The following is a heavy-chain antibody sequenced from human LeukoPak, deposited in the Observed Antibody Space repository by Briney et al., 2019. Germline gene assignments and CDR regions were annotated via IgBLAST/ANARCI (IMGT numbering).Heavy chain of an antibody. CDR1: GGSISSYY. J-gene: IGHJ4*02. CDR3: ASSRGKGNFDY. D-gene: IGHD6-19*01. CDR2: IYTSGST. V-gene: IGHV4-4*07. Sequence: SETLYLTCTVSGGSISSYYWSWIRQPAGEGLEWIGRIYTSGSTNYNPSLKSRVTMSVDTSKNQFSLKLSSVTAADTAVYYCASSRGKGNFDYWGQGTLVTVSS.